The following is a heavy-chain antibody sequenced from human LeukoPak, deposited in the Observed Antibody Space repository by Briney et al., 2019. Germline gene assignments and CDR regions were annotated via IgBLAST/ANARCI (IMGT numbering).Heavy chain of an antibody. D-gene: IGHD3-10*01. CDR3: AKARAGYYGSGSYQDF. Sequence: GGSLRLSCAASAFTFSTYAMHWVRQAPAKGLEWVAVISYDGSNKYYADSVKGRFTISRDNSKNTLYLQMNSLRAEDTAVYYCAKARAGYYGSGSYQDFWGQGTLVTVSS. CDR1: AFTFSTYA. CDR2: ISYDGSNK. V-gene: IGHV3-30*18. J-gene: IGHJ4*02.